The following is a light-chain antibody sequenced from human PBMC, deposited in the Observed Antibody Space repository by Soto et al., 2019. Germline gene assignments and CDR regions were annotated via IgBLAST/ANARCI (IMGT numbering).Light chain of an antibody. J-gene: IGKJ3*01. Sequence: DIQMTQSPTSLSASVGDRVTITCRASQGIRNYVAWYQQIPGKAPKLLIYAASTLQSGVPSRFSGSGSGTDFTLTINGLQPEDVATYSCQKYSSVPVFGPGTKLEIK. CDR1: QGIRNY. CDR3: QKYSSVPV. CDR2: AAS. V-gene: IGKV1-27*01.